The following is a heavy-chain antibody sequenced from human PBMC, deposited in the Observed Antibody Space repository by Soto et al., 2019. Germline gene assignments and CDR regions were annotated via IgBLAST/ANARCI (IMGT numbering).Heavy chain of an antibody. CDR2: IGSAGGT. CDR3: AKSLYGVAARAFDI. V-gene: IGHV3-13*04. CDR1: GFTFSSYD. Sequence: GGSLRLSCAASGFTFSSYDMHWVRQATGKGLEWVSAIGSAGGTYYAGSVKGRFTISRENSKNTLYLQMNSLRAEDTVVYYCAKSLYGVAARAFDIWGQGTMVTVSS. J-gene: IGHJ3*02. D-gene: IGHD2-15*01.